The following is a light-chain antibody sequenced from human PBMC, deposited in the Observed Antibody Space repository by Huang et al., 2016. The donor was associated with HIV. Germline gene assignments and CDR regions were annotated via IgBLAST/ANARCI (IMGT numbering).Light chain of an antibody. CDR2: AAA. J-gene: IGKJ3*01. CDR1: QGISSY. V-gene: IGKV1-9*01. CDR3: QQLNSYPEGFT. Sequence: IQLTQSPSSLSASVGDRVTITCRASQGISSYLAGYQQKPGKAPKLLIYAAATLQSGVQSRFSGSGSGTDFTLTISSLQPEDFATYYCQQLNSYPEGFTFGPGTKVDIK.